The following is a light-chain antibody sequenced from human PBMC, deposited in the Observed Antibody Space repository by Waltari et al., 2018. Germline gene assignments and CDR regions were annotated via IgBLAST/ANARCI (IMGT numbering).Light chain of an antibody. CDR2: AAS. CDR3: QHLHSYPWT. V-gene: IGKV1-9*01. CDR1: QDISSY. Sequence: DIQLTQSPSFLSASVGDRVPITCRASQDISSYLAWYQQKPGKAPKLLIYAASSLQSGVPPRFSGSGSGSEFTLTISSLQPEDIATYYCQHLHSYPWTFGQGTRVEIK. J-gene: IGKJ1*01.